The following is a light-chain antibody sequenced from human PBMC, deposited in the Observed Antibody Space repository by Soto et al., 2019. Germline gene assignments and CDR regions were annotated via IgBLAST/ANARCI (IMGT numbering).Light chain of an antibody. CDR3: MQALQTPRT. CDR1: QSLLHKNGNNY. Sequence: DIVMTQSPLSLPVTPGEAASISCRSSQSLLHKNGNNYFNWYLQKPGQSPQLLIYMGPKRASGGPDRLSGSGSVTYFTLKISRVEAEDAGVYYCMQALQTPRTFGQGTKVEIK. CDR2: MGP. J-gene: IGKJ1*01. V-gene: IGKV2-28*01.